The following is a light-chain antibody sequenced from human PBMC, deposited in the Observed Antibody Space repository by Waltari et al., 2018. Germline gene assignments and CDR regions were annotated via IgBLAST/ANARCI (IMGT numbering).Light chain of an antibody. CDR2: VNSDGSH. CDR1: SGHSSNI. CDR3: ETGGHGTWV. J-gene: IGLJ3*02. Sequence: QLVLTQSPSASASLGASVKLTCTLSSGHSSNIIAWLQQQPGKGPRYSMKVNSDGSHRKGDEIPDRFSGSSSGAERYLTISSLQSEDEADYYCETGGHGTWVFGGGTKLTVL. V-gene: IGLV4-69*01.